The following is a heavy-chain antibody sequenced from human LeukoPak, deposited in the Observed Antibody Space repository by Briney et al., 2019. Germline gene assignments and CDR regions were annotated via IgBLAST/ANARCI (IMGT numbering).Heavy chain of an antibody. D-gene: IGHD6-19*01. V-gene: IGHV4-61*09. Sequence: SETLSLTCTVSGGSISSGSYYWTWIRQPAGKGLEWIGHLYTSGTTSYNPSLQSRVTISADTSKHQFSLRLTSVTAADTAVYYCARAGGSVGWYGTINSWGQGTLVTVSS. J-gene: IGHJ4*02. CDR3: ARAGGSVGWYGTINS. CDR1: GGSISSGSYY. CDR2: LYTSGTT.